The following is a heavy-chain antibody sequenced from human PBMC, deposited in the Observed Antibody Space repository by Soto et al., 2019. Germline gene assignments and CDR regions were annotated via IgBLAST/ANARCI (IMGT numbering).Heavy chain of an antibody. CDR2: INPSGGST. CDR3: ARGIAAAGTSVGMDV. D-gene: IGHD6-13*01. V-gene: IGHV1-46*01. CDR1: GYTFTSYY. J-gene: IGHJ6*02. Sequence: GASVKVSCKASGYTFTSYYMHWVRQAPGQGLEWMGIINPSGGSTSYAQKFQGRVTMTRDTSASTVYMELSSLRSEDTAVYYCARGIAAAGTSVGMDVWGQGTTVTVSS.